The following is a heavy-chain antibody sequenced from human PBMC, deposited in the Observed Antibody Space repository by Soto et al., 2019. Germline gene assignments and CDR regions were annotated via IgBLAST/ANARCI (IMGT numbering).Heavy chain of an antibody. CDR2: ISGSGVST. D-gene: IGHD3-3*01. CDR3: AKDRVSDYDVWSGYCYDY. Sequence: EVQLLESGGGLVQPGGSLRLSCAASGFTFSSYAMSWVRQAPGKRLEWVSAISGSGVSTYYADSVKGRFTISRDNSKNTLYLQMNSLRAEDTAVYYCAKDRVSDYDVWSGYCYDYWGQGTLVTVSS. J-gene: IGHJ4*02. CDR1: GFTFSSYA. V-gene: IGHV3-23*01.